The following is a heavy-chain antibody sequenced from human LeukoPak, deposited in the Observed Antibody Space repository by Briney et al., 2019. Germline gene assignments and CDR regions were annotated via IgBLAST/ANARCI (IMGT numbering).Heavy chain of an antibody. D-gene: IGHD1-7*01. J-gene: IGHJ6*03. CDR1: GGSISRYY. Sequence: SETLSLTCTVSGGSISRYYWSWIRQPAGKGLEWIGRIYTTGSTNYNPSLKSRVTMSVDTSKNQFSLKLSSVTAADTAVYYCARVTGTTLYYYMDVWGKGTTVTVSS. CDR2: IYTTGST. CDR3: ARVTGTTLYYYMDV. V-gene: IGHV4-4*07.